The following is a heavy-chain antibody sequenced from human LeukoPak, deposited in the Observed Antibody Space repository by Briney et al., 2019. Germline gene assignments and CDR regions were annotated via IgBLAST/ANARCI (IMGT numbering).Heavy chain of an antibody. J-gene: IGHJ2*01. V-gene: IGHV4-61*02. CDR2: IYTSGST. D-gene: IGHD2-8*01. CDR3: AKDRVLMVYAPVYFDL. CDR1: GVSISSGSYY. Sequence: EPSETLSLTCTVSGVSISSGSYYWSWIRQPAGKGLEWIGRIYTSGSTNYNPSLKSRVTISVDTSKYQCSLRLSSVTAADTAVYYCAKDRVLMVYAPVYFDLWGRGTLVTVSS.